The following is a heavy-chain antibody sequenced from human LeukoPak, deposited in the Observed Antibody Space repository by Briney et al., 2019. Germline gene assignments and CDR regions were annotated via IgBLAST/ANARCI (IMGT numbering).Heavy chain of an antibody. CDR1: GYSISSGYY. J-gene: IGHJ4*02. CDR2: IYHSGST. CDR3: AREGDTILPDY. V-gene: IGHV4-38-2*02. Sequence: SETLSLTCTVSGYSISSGYYWGWTRQPPGKGLEWIGSIYHSGSTYYNPSLKSRVTISVDTSKNQFSLKLSSVTAADRAVYYCAREGDTILPDYWGQGTLVTVSS. D-gene: IGHD3-3*01.